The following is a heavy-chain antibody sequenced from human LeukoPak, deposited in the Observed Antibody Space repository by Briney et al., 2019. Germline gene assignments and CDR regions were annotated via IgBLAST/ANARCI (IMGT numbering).Heavy chain of an antibody. Sequence: PWETLSLTRIVSGGSINNYYWSWIGLPPSKRLEGIGYNYYGGSTNYNPPLKSRVTISVDTSKNQFSLKLSSVTAADTAVYYCARYYDSSGYSDINDAFDIWGQGTMVTVSS. CDR2: NYYGGST. D-gene: IGHD3-22*01. CDR1: GGSINNYY. CDR3: ARYYDSSGYSDINDAFDI. V-gene: IGHV4-59*01. J-gene: IGHJ3*02.